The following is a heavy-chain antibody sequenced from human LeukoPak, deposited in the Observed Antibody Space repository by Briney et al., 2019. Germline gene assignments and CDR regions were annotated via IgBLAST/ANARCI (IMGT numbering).Heavy chain of an antibody. J-gene: IGHJ4*02. CDR2: IIPIFGTA. Sequence: SVKVSCEASGGTFSSYAISWVRQAPGQGLEWMGGIIPIFGTANYAQKFQGRVTITADESTSTAYMELSSLRSEDTAVYYCARLSPRGYSYGQSPFDYWGQGTLVTVSS. D-gene: IGHD5-18*01. V-gene: IGHV1-69*13. CDR3: ARLSPRGYSYGQSPFDY. CDR1: GGTFSSYA.